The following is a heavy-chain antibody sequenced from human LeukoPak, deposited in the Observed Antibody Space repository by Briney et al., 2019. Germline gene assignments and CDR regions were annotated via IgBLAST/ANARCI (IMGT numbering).Heavy chain of an antibody. CDR2: ISGSGGST. CDR3: AKEPEGAAADL. V-gene: IGHV3-23*01. D-gene: IGHD6-13*01. Sequence: KXXEWVSAISGSGGSTYYAASVKGRFTISRDNSKNTLYLQMNSLRAEDTAVYYCAKEPEGAAADLWGQGTLVTVSS. J-gene: IGHJ5*02.